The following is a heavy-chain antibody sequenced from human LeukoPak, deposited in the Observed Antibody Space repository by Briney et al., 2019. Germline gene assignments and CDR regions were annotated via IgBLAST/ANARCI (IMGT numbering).Heavy chain of an antibody. CDR2: INPSGGST. Sequence: ASVKVSCNASGYTFTSYYMHWVRQAPGQGLEWMGIINPSGGSTSYAQKFQGRVTMTRDTSTSTVYMELSSLRSEDTAVYYCTVYDFWSGTHDYWGQGTLVTVSS. CDR3: TVYDFWSGTHDY. J-gene: IGHJ4*02. CDR1: GYTFTSYY. D-gene: IGHD3-3*01. V-gene: IGHV1-46*01.